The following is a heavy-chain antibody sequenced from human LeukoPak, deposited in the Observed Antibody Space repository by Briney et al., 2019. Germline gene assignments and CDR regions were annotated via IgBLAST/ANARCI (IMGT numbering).Heavy chain of an antibody. CDR3: ARGSGSQGEDAFDI. Sequence: SETLSLTCTVSGGSISSYYWSWIRQPPGKGLEWIGYIYYSGSTNYNPSLKSRVTISVDTSKNQFSLKLSSVTAADTAVYYCARGSGSQGEDAFDIWGQGTMVTVSS. V-gene: IGHV4-59*08. CDR2: IYYSGST. D-gene: IGHD1-26*01. J-gene: IGHJ3*02. CDR1: GGSISSYY.